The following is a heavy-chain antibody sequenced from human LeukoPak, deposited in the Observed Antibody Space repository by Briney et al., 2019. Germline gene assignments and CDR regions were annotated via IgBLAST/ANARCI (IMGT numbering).Heavy chain of an antibody. CDR1: GFIFSDHE. Sequence: GGSLRLSCAASGFIFSDHEMNWVRQAPGKGPEWISNIRGITNTVYYTASVSGRFTISRDNAMNSLHLQMDSLRAEDTAVYYCVTGLLAGKNYWGQGTLVTVSS. CDR2: IRGITNTV. J-gene: IGHJ4*02. CDR3: VTGLLAGKNY. D-gene: IGHD6-19*01. V-gene: IGHV3-48*03.